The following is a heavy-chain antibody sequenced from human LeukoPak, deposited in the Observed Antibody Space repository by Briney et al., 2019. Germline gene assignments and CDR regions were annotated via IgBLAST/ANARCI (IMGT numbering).Heavy chain of an antibody. Sequence: VASVKVSCKASGGTFSSYAISWVRQAPGRGLEWMGWISAYNGNTNYAQKLQGRVTMTTDTSTSTAYMELRSLRSDDTAVYYCARALNTVTHGGGYWGQGTLVTVSS. CDR3: ARALNTVTHGGGY. J-gene: IGHJ4*02. CDR1: GGTFSSYA. D-gene: IGHD4-17*01. V-gene: IGHV1-18*01. CDR2: ISAYNGNT.